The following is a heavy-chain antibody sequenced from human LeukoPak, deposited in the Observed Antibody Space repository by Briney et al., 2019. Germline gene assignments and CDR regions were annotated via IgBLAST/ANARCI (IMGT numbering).Heavy chain of an antibody. D-gene: IGHD2-2*02. J-gene: IGHJ6*02. V-gene: IGHV4/OR15-8*01. CDR3: AAAPILRGEGGEHYKYGMDV. Sequence: SETLSLTCGVSVGSINSGNWWTWVRRSPGKGLEWIGEIHHNETRNYNPSLKSRVTISADTFKNHFSLIVTSLTAADTAVYYCAAAPILRGEGGEHYKYGMDVWGQGTTVIVSS. CDR1: VGSINSGNW. CDR2: IHHNETR.